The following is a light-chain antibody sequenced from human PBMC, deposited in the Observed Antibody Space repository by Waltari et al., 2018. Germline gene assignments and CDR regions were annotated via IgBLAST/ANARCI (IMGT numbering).Light chain of an antibody. J-gene: IGLJ1*01. V-gene: IGLV2-14*03. Sequence: QSALTQPASVSGSPGQSITISCTGTSSDIGAYTFLSWYQKHPGKAPKVMIYDVNNRPSGVASRFSGSKSGNTASLTISGLQAEDEADYYCSSYTTGSTRYVFGSGTKVTVL. CDR3: SSYTTGSTRYV. CDR2: DVN. CDR1: SSDIGAYTF.